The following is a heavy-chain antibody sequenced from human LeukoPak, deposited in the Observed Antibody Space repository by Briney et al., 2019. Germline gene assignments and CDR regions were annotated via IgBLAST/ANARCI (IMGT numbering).Heavy chain of an antibody. V-gene: IGHV3-9*01. CDR3: AKGPGGYSYGELDY. Sequence: GRSLRLSCAASVFTFDDYAMHCVSQAPGKGLEWVSGISWNSGSICYADSVKGRFTLSRDNAKTSLYLQMNSLRAEDTALYYCAKGPGGYSYGELDYWGQGTLVTVSS. CDR2: ISWNSGSI. D-gene: IGHD5-18*01. CDR1: VFTFDDYA. J-gene: IGHJ4*02.